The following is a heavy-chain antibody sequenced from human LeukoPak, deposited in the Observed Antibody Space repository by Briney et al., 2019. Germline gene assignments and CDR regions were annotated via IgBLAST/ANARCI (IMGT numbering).Heavy chain of an antibody. CDR3: AKFDNNKFVHFDC. D-gene: IGHD1/OR15-1a*01. CDR2: INPDSGGT. CDR1: GYTFTDYY. V-gene: IGHV1-2*02. J-gene: IGHJ4*02. Sequence: GASVKVSCKASGYTFTDYYMHWLRQAPGQGLEWMGWINPDSGGTRYSQKFQGRVTMTRDTSINTVYMELSRLRSDDTAVYYCAKFDNNKFVHFDCWGQGTLVSVSS.